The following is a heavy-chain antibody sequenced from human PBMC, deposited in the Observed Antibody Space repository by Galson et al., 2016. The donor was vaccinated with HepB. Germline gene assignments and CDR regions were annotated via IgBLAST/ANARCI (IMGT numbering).Heavy chain of an antibody. V-gene: IGHV1-69*13. Sequence: SVKVSCKAAGGTFSNSPMSWVRLAPGQGLEWMGGIIPVFGTAVYGKTLQGRVTITADVSASTGYMELRSLRSDHTALYYCATRVGNDWPPYFDSWGQGTLITVSS. CDR1: GGTFSNSP. CDR2: IIPVFGTA. D-gene: IGHD5-24*01. CDR3: ATRVGNDWPPYFDS. J-gene: IGHJ4*02.